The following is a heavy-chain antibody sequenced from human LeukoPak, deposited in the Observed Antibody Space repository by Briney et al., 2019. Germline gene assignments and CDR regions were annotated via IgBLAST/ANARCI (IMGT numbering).Heavy chain of an antibody. V-gene: IGHV3-21*01. D-gene: IGHD2-2*01. Sequence: PGGSLRLSCAASGFTFSSYSMNWVRQAPGKGLEWVSSISSSSSYIYYADSVKGRFAISRDNAKNSLYLQMNSLRAEDTAVYYCARGSPSWFDYWGQGTLVTVSS. CDR3: ARGSPSWFDY. J-gene: IGHJ4*02. CDR2: ISSSSSYI. CDR1: GFTFSSYS.